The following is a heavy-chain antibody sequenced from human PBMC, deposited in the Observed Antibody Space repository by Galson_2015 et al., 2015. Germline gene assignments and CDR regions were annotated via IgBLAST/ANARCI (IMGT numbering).Heavy chain of an antibody. CDR3: ARVGDGLYYFDY. J-gene: IGHJ4*02. D-gene: IGHD2-21*02. CDR1: GGSFSGYY. CDR2: INHSGST. Sequence: LSLTCAVYGGSFSGYYWSWIRQPPGKGLEWIGEINHSGSTNYNPSLKSRVTISVDTSKNQFSLKLSSVTAADTAVYYCARVGDGLYYFDYWGQGTLVTVSS. V-gene: IGHV4-34*01.